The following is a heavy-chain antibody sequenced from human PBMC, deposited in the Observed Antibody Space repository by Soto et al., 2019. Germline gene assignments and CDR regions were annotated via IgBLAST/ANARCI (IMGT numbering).Heavy chain of an antibody. CDR2: IYPGGVNI. CDR1: GYSFTSHY. Sequence: ASVKVSCKAIGYSFTSHYMHWVRQAPGQGLEWMGTIYPGGVNIGYAQKFKGRVTMTKDTSTSTVYMELNSLTSEDTAVYYCVRDWECSGGRCRNCFDPWG. V-gene: IGHV1-46*01. J-gene: IGHJ5*02. CDR3: VRDWECSGGRCRNCFDP. D-gene: IGHD2-15*01.